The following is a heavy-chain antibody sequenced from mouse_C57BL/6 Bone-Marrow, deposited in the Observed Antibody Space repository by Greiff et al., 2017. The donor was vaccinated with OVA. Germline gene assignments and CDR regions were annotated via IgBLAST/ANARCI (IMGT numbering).Heavy chain of an antibody. V-gene: IGHV1-82*01. CDR1: GYAFSSSW. Sequence: QVQLKESGPELVKPGASVKISCKASGYAFSSSWMNWVKQRPGKGLEWIGRIYPGDGDTNYNGKFKGKATLTADKSSSTAYMQLSSLTSEDSAVYVCATYYSDYGEGFAMDYWGQGTSVTVSS. CDR3: ATYYSDYGEGFAMDY. CDR2: IYPGDGDT. D-gene: IGHD2-5*01. J-gene: IGHJ4*01.